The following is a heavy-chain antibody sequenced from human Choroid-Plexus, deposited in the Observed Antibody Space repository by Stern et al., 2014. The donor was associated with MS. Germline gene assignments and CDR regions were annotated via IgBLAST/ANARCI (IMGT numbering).Heavy chain of an antibody. CDR1: GFTFGSCA. CDR2: VSYDGSNK. J-gene: IGHJ5*02. CDR3: AKDRQYLTYFFDH. Sequence: VQLLESGGGVVQPGRPLRLSCVASGFTFGSCAMHWVRQAPGKGLEWVAGVSYDGSNKYYADSVKGRVTISRDNSQNTLYMQMSSLRPEDTAVYYCAKDRQYLTYFFDHWGQGSLVTGSS. D-gene: IGHD2/OR15-2a*01. V-gene: IGHV3-30*18.